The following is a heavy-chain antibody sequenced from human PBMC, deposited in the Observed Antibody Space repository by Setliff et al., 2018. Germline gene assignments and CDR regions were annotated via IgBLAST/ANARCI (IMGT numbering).Heavy chain of an antibody. CDR2: INAGNGYT. CDR3: TREGSCSGGVCLDFDY. D-gene: IGHD2-15*01. Sequence: ASVKVSCKASGYPFTSNSMHWVRQAPGQRLEWMGWINAGNGYTKYSQKFQGRVTITRDTSATTACMELSSLRSEDSAVYYCTREGSCSGGVCLDFDYWGQGTLVTVSS. CDR1: GYPFTSNS. V-gene: IGHV1-3*01. J-gene: IGHJ4*02.